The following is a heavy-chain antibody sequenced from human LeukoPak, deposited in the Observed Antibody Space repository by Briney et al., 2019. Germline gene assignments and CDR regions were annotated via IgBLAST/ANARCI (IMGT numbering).Heavy chain of an antibody. V-gene: IGHV1-2*02. J-gene: IGHJ4*02. Sequence: GASVKVSCKASGYTFTGYYMHWVRQAPGQGLEWMGWINPNSGGTNYAQKFQGRVTMTRDTSISTAYMELSGLRSDDTAVYYCARSPRVVVIEIDYWGQGTLVTVSS. CDR2: INPNSGGT. CDR3: ARSPRVVVIEIDY. CDR1: GYTFTGYY. D-gene: IGHD3-22*01.